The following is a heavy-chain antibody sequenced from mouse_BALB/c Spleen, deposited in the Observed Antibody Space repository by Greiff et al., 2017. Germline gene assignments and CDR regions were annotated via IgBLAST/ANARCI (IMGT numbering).Heavy chain of an antibody. V-gene: IGHV5-6-2*01. CDR1: GFTFSSYY. D-gene: IGHD2-2*01. CDR2: INSNGGST. CDR3: ARPILYGYDGFAY. Sequence: EVKVVESGGGLVKLGGSLKLSCAASGFTFSSYYMSWVRQTPEKRLELVAAINSNGGSTYYPDTVKGRFTISRDNAKNTLYLQMSSLKSEDTALYYCARPILYGYDGFAYWGQGTLVTVSA. J-gene: IGHJ3*01.